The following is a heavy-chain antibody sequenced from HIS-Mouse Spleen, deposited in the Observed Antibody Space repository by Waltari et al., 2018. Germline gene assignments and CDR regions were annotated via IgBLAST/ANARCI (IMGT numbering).Heavy chain of an antibody. V-gene: IGHV4-39*07. CDR2: IYYSGST. CDR1: GGSISRSCYY. Sequence: QLQLQEAGPGLVKPSETLSLTCTVPGGSISRSCYYWAWTRQPPGKGLEWIGSIYYSGSTYYNPSRKSRVTISVDTSKTQFSLKLSSVTAADTAVYYCAREIPYSSSWYDWYFDLWGRGTLVTVSS. CDR3: AREIPYSSSWYDWYFDL. J-gene: IGHJ2*01. D-gene: IGHD6-13*01.